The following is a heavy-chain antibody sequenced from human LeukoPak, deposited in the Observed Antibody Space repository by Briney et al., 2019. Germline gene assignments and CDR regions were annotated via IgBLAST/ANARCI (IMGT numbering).Heavy chain of an antibody. CDR1: GFTFSSYG. CDR2: IRYDGSNK. Sequence: PGGSLRLSCAASGFTFSSYGMHWVRQAPGKGLEWVAFIRYDGSNKYYADSVKGRFPISRDNSKNTLYLQMNSLRAEDTAVYYCAKDRVYYDFWSGSEYFDYWGQGTLVTVSS. J-gene: IGHJ4*02. V-gene: IGHV3-30*02. D-gene: IGHD3-3*01. CDR3: AKDRVYYDFWSGSEYFDY.